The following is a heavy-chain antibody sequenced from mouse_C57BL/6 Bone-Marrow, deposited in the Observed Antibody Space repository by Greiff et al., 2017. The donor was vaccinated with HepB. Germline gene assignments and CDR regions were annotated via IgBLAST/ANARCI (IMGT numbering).Heavy chain of an antibody. CDR1: GFTFSDYG. V-gene: IGHV5-17*01. CDR2: ISSGSSTI. D-gene: IGHD3-2*02. J-gene: IGHJ3*01. Sequence: EVQGVESGGGLVKPGGSLKPSCAASGFTFSDYGMHWVRQAPEKGLEWVAYISSGSSTIYYADTVKGRFTISRDNAKNTLFLQMTSLRSEDTAMYYCARDSSGAWFAYWGQGTLVTVSA. CDR3: ARDSSGAWFAY.